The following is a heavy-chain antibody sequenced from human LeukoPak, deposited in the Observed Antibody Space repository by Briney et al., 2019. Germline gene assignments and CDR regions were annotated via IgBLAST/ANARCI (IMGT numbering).Heavy chain of an antibody. CDR2: IKSDGSIT. CDR1: GFPFSSYW. CDR3: ARDCGGDCYH. D-gene: IGHD2-21*01. J-gene: IGHJ5*02. Sequence: GSLRLSCAASGFPFSSYWMHWVRQAPGKGLVWVSRIKSDGSITSYADSVKGRFTISRDNAKNSLYLQMNSLRAEDTAVYYCARDCGGDCYHWGQGTLVTVSS. V-gene: IGHV3-74*01.